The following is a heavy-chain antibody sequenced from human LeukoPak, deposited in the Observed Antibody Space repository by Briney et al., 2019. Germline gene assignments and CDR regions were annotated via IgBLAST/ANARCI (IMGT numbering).Heavy chain of an antibody. Sequence: SETLSLTCTVAGGSISSSSYYWGWIRQPPGKGLEWFGSIYYSGSTYYNPSLKSRVTISVDTSKNQFSLKLSSVTAADTAVYYCARHYDYYDSSGYYSSRYFDYWGQGTLVTVSS. CDR2: IYYSGST. CDR1: GGSISSSSYY. CDR3: ARHYDYYDSSGYYSSRYFDY. D-gene: IGHD3-22*01. V-gene: IGHV4-39*01. J-gene: IGHJ4*02.